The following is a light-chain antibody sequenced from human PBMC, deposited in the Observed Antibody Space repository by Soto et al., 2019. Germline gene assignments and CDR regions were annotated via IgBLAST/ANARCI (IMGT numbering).Light chain of an antibody. V-gene: IGKV3-15*01. CDR3: QQYNNWPPWT. CDR2: DAS. CDR1: QSVSNN. Sequence: ILMTQSPATLSVSPGERATLSCRASQSVSNNLAWYQQKPGQAPRLLIYDASTRATGIPARFSGSGSGTKFTLTISSLQSEDFAVYYCQQYNNWPPWTFGQGTKVEIK. J-gene: IGKJ1*01.